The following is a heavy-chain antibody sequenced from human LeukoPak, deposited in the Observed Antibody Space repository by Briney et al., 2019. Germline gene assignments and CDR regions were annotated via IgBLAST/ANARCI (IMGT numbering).Heavy chain of an antibody. CDR2: ISGSGGST. D-gene: IGHD6-19*01. V-gene: IGHV3-23*01. CDR3: AKALAVAGRDAFDI. J-gene: IGHJ3*02. Sequence: GGSLRLSCAASGFTFSSYAMSWVRQAPGKGLEWVSLISGSGGSTYYADSVKGRFTISRDNSKNTLYLQMNSLRAEDTAVYCRAKALAVAGRDAFDIWGQGTMVTVSS. CDR1: GFTFSSYA.